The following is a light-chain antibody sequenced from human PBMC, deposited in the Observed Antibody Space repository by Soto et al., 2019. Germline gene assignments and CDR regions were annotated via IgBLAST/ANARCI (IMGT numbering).Light chain of an antibody. CDR3: CSYAGSSIFYV. CDR2: EGS. J-gene: IGLJ1*01. CDR1: SSDVGSYNL. V-gene: IGLV2-23*01. Sequence: QSALTQPASVSGSPGQSITISCTGTSSDVGSYNLVSWYQQHPGKAPKLMIYEGSKRPSGVSNRFSGSKSGNTASLTISGLQAEDEADYYCCSYAGSSIFYVFGTGTKLTGL.